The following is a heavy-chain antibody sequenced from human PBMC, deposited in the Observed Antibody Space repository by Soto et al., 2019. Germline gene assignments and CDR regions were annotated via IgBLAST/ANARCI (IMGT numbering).Heavy chain of an antibody. J-gene: IGHJ4*02. CDR2: ITWNSRVL. Sequence: GGSLRLSCVGTGLNFDDFAMHWGRQAPGKGLEWVSGITWNSRVLAYADSVKGRFTISRDNARNSLYLQMDSLRDEDTALYYCAKGRSDFSSPYYFDSWGQGTLVTVSS. CDR3: AKGRSDFSSPYYFDS. D-gene: IGHD3-3*01. CDR1: GLNFDDFA. V-gene: IGHV3-9*01.